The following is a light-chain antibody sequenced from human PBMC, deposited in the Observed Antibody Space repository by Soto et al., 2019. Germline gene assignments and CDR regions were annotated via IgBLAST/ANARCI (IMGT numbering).Light chain of an antibody. CDR2: ETS. V-gene: IGLV7-46*01. J-gene: IGLJ2*01. CDR1: TVAVTSKHH. CDR3: LLSYNAARV. Sequence: QTVVTQEPSLTVSPGGTGTLTCGASTVAVTSKHHPYWFQQKAGQAPRTLIYETSNKHSWTPARFSGSLLGDKAALTLSGAQPEDEAQYYCLLSYNAARVFGGGTKVTVL.